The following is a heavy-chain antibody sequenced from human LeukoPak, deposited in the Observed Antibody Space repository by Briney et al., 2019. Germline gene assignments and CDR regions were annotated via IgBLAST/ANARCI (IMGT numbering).Heavy chain of an antibody. D-gene: IGHD3-10*01. CDR3: ARQEYCYGSGSYLLYYYYMDV. Sequence: TSETLSLTCTVSGGSISSSSYYWGWIRQPPGKGLEWIGSIYYSGSTYYNPSLKSRVTISVDTSKNQFSLKLSPVTAADTAVYYCARQEYCYGSGSYLLYYYYMDVWGKGTTVTVS. CDR1: GGSISSSSYY. CDR2: IYYSGST. J-gene: IGHJ6*03. V-gene: IGHV4-39*01.